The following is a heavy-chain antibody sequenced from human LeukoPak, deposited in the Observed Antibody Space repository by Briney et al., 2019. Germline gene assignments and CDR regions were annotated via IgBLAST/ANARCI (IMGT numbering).Heavy chain of an antibody. D-gene: IGHD3-22*01. CDR3: ARDLFSFYYDSSGYCDY. V-gene: IGHV3-11*01. CDR2: ISSSGHNI. Sequence: GGSLRLSCVASGFSFSDYYMNWFRQAPGKGLEWVSFISSSGHNILYTDSVKGRFTISRDNAKKTVLLQMNSLRAEDTAVYYCARDLFSFYYDSSGYCDYWGQGTRVTVSS. J-gene: IGHJ4*02. CDR1: GFSFSDYY.